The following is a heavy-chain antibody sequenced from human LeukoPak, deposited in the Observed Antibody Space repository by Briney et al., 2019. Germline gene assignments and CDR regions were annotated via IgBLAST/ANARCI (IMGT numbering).Heavy chain of an antibody. J-gene: IGHJ5*02. Sequence: ASVKVSCKASGYTFTGYYMHWVRQAPGQGLEWMGWINPNSGGTNYAQKFQGRVTMTRDTSISTAYMELSRLRSDDTAVYYCARDEGGDGYNYNWFDPWAREPWSPSPQ. CDR3: ARDEGGDGYNYNWFDP. CDR1: GYTFTGYY. D-gene: IGHD5-24*01. CDR2: INPNSGGT. V-gene: IGHV1-2*02.